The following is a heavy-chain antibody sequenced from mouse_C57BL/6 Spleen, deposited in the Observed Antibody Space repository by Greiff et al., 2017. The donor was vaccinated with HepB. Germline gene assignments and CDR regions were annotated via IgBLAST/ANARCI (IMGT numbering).Heavy chain of an antibody. D-gene: IGHD1-1*01. J-gene: IGHJ2*01. CDR3: ARVYYGSREYYFDY. CDR2: IDPSDSYT. V-gene: IGHV1-69*01. CDR1: GYTFTSYW. Sequence: QVQLQQSGAELVMPGASVKLSCKASGYTFTSYWMHWVKQRPGQGLEWIGEIDPSDSYTNYNQKFKGKSTLTVDKSSSTAYMQLSSLTSEDSAVYYCARVYYGSREYYFDYWGQGTTLTVSS.